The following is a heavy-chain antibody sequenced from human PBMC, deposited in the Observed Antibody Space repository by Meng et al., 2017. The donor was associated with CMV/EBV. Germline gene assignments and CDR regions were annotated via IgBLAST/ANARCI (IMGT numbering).Heavy chain of an antibody. CDR2: ISGSGGST. V-gene: IGHV3-23*01. Sequence: GGSLRLSCAASGFTFSSYAMSWVRQAPGKGLEWVSAISGSGGSTYYADSVKGRFTISRDNSKNTLYLQMNSLRAEDTAVYYCAKRLNTATVIILIGDFDYWGQGTLVTVSS. D-gene: IGHD5-18*01. CDR1: GFTFSSYA. J-gene: IGHJ4*02. CDR3: AKRLNTATVIILIGDFDY.